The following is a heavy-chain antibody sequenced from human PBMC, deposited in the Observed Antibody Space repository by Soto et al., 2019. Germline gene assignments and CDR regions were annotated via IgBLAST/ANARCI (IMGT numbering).Heavy chain of an antibody. V-gene: IGHV3-23*01. CDR2: LSGSGTST. CDR1: GFSFVNYA. J-gene: IGHJ4*02. CDR3: AKATTNGGWFNPFDS. D-gene: IGHD6-19*01. Sequence: GGSLRLSCAASGFSFVNYAMNWVRQAPGKGLEWVSGLSGSGTSTYYADSVKGRFTISRDNSRDTLFLQMSSLTADDTAVYYCAKATTNGGWFNPFDSWGQGALVTVSS.